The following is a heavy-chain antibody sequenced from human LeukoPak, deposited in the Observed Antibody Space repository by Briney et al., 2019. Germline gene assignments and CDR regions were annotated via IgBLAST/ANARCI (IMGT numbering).Heavy chain of an antibody. Sequence: PGGSLRLSCAASPGITFSDYWMNWVRQAPGKGLEWAAIIRQDGREKLYLDSVKGRFTISRDNAKSSVYLQINSLRAEDTAVYYCVGGIGWQPDYWGQGTLVTVSS. CDR2: IRQDGREK. D-gene: IGHD6-19*01. J-gene: IGHJ4*02. CDR1: PGITFSDYW. V-gene: IGHV3-7*03. CDR3: VGGIGWQPDY.